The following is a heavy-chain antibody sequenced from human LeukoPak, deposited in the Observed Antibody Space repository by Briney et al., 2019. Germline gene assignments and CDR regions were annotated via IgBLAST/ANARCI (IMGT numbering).Heavy chain of an antibody. D-gene: IGHD3-10*01. CDR1: EFSVGSNY. Sequence: GGSLRLSCAASEFSVGSNYMTWVRQAPGKGLEWVSLIYSGGSTYYADSVKGRFTISRDNSQNIVHLQMNSLRAEDTAVYYCARGGGASYYLDVWGKGTTVIISS. CDR3: ARGGGASYYLDV. J-gene: IGHJ6*03. CDR2: IYSGGST. V-gene: IGHV3-66*01.